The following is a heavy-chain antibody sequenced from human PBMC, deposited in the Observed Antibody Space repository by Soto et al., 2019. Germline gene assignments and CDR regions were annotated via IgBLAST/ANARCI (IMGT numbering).Heavy chain of an antibody. V-gene: IGHV3-23*01. CDR2: ITGSGSTT. CDR1: EFPFSSNA. CDR3: AKDFPAYLSSWFHF. J-gene: IGHJ5*01. D-gene: IGHD6-13*01. Sequence: PGGSLRLSCAASEFPFSSNAMHWVRQAPGKGLEWVSGITGSGSTTFYADSVKGRFTISRDNSKNTLYLHMNSLRAEDTAIYYCAKDFPAYLSSWFHFWGQGTLVTVSS.